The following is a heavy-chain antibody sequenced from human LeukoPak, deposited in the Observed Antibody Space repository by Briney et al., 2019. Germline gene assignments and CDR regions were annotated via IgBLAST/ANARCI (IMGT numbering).Heavy chain of an antibody. J-gene: IGHJ4*02. Sequence: GGSLRLSCAASGFTFNSYSMNWVRQAPGKGLEWVSYISSSTSTIYYADSVKGRFTISRDNAKNSLYLQMSSLRGEDTAVYYCARAAFYMTTNDFWGQGALVTVSS. CDR3: ARAAFYMTTNDF. V-gene: IGHV3-48*01. CDR2: ISSSTSTI. CDR1: GFTFNSYS. D-gene: IGHD4-17*01.